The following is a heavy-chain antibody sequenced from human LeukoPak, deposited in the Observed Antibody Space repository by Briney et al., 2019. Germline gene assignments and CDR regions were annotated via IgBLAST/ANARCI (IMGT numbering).Heavy chain of an antibody. V-gene: IGHV3-21*06. CDR1: GLTFSTSG. Sequence: GGSLRLSCTASGLTFSTSGFNWVRQAPGKGLEWVASIGPTGSDRYHADSIKGRFTISRDNANNFLYLRMTSLRAEDTAVYYCATETNGRHYDYWGQGTLLTVSS. J-gene: IGHJ4*02. CDR2: IGPTGSDR. CDR3: ATETNGRHYDY. D-gene: IGHD1-14*01.